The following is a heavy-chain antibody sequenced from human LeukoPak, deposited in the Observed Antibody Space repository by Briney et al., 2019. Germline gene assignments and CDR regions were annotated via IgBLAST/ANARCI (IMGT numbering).Heavy chain of an antibody. J-gene: IGHJ4*02. CDR1: GYTFTSYY. D-gene: IGHD5-12*01. CDR3: ARVNSGYE. V-gene: IGHV1-2*02. Sequence: ASVSVSCKASGYTFTSYYMHWVQQAPGQGLEWMGWINPNSGGTNYAQKFQGRVTMTRDTSISTAYMELSRLRSDDTAVYYCARVNSGYEWGQGTLVTVSS. CDR2: INPNSGGT.